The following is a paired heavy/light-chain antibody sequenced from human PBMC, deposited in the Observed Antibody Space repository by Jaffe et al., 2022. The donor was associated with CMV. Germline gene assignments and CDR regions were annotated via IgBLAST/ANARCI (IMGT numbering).Light chain of an antibody. Sequence: DIQMTQSPSSVSASVGDRVTITCRASQGISSWLAWYQQKPGKAPKLLIYAASSLQSGVPSRFSGSGSGTDFTLTISSLQPEDFATYYCQQANSFPRAFGQGTKLEIK. CDR2: AAS. CDR3: QQANSFPRA. CDR1: QGISSW. J-gene: IGKJ2*01. V-gene: IGKV1-12*01.
Heavy chain of an antibody. CDR2: IYYSGST. Sequence: QVQLQESGPGLVKPSETLSLTCTVSGGSISSYYWSWIRQPPGKGLEWIGYIYYSGSTNYNPSLKSRVTISVDTSKNQFSLKLSSVTAADTAVYYCARDLFRIAARPYNWFDPWGQGTLVTVSS. D-gene: IGHD6-6*01. V-gene: IGHV4-59*01. CDR3: ARDLFRIAARPYNWFDP. J-gene: IGHJ5*02. CDR1: GGSISSYY.